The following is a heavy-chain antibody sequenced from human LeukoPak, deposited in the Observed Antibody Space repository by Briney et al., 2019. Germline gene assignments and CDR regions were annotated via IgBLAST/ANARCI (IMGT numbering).Heavy chain of an antibody. Sequence: GGSLRLSCAASGFTFSRNGMHWVRQAPGKGLEWVAYIWYDGSDEDYADSVKGRFTISRDNSRNTLYLQMNSLRAEDTAVYYCARDGYAESGSYGNYWGQGTLVTVSS. CDR3: ARDGYAESGSYGNY. D-gene: IGHD1-26*01. V-gene: IGHV3-33*08. CDR1: GFTFSRNG. CDR2: IWYDGSDE. J-gene: IGHJ4*02.